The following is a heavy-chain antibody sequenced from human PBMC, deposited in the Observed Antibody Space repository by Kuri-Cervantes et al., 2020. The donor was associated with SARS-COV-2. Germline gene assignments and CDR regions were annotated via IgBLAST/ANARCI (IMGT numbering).Heavy chain of an antibody. CDR3: ARVPRSSSQTY. D-gene: IGHD6-6*01. CDR2: IKQDGSEK. CDR1: EFTFSSYW. Sequence: GESLKISCAASEFTFSSYWMSWVRQAAGKGLEWVANIKQDGSEKYYEDSVKGRFNISRDNAKNALYLQMNSLRAEDTAVYYCARVPRSSSQTYWGQGTLVTVSS. J-gene: IGHJ4*02. V-gene: IGHV3-7*01.